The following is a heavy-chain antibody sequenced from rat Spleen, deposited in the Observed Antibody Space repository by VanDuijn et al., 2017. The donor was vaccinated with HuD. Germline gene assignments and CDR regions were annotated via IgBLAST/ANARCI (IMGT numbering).Heavy chain of an antibody. Sequence: EVQLVESGGGLVQPGRSLKLSCAASGFTFSSFPMAWVRQAPKKGLEWVATISTSGGSTYYRDSVKGRFTISRDNAKSTLYLQMDSLRSEDTATYYCATGGLDYWGQGVMVTVSS. V-gene: IGHV5-46*01. J-gene: IGHJ2*01. CDR3: ATGGLDY. CDR1: GFTFSSFP. CDR2: ISTSGGST.